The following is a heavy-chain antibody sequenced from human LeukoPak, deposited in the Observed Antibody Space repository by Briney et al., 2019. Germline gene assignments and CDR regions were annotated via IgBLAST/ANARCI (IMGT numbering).Heavy chain of an antibody. Sequence: SETLSLTCTVSDGSISSSSYYWGWIRQPPGKGLEWIGSIYYSGSTYYNPSLKSRVTISVDTSKNQFSLKLSSVTAADTAVYYCAREVGARYFDYWGQGTLVTVSS. J-gene: IGHJ4*02. CDR3: AREVGARYFDY. V-gene: IGHV4-39*07. D-gene: IGHD3-10*01. CDR1: DGSISSSSYY. CDR2: IYYSGST.